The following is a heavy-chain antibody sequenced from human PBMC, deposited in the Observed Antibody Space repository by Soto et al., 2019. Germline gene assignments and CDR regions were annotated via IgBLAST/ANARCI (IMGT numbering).Heavy chain of an antibody. CDR2: IYYSGST. CDR1: GGSSSSGGYY. D-gene: IGHD3-10*01. CDR3: ARDRLLRFGEFLI. V-gene: IGHV4-31*02. J-gene: IGHJ3*02. Sequence: PSETLSLPWTVAGGSSSSGGYYWSWIRQHPGKGLEWIGYIYYSGSTYYNPSLKSRVTISIDTSKNQFSLKLSSVTAADTAVYYCARDRLLRFGEFLIWGQGTMVTVSS.